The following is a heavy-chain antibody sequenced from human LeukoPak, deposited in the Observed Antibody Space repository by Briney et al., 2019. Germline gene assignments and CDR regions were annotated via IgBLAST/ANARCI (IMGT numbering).Heavy chain of an antibody. Sequence: GASVKVSCKASGYTFTSYDINWVRQAPGQGLEWMGGIIPIFGTANYAQKFQGRVTITTDESTSTAYMELSSLRSEDTAVYYCARAWSSSNWFDPWGQGTLVTVSS. V-gene: IGHV1-69*05. CDR2: IIPIFGTA. CDR1: GYTFTSYD. D-gene: IGHD6-6*01. J-gene: IGHJ5*02. CDR3: ARAWSSSNWFDP.